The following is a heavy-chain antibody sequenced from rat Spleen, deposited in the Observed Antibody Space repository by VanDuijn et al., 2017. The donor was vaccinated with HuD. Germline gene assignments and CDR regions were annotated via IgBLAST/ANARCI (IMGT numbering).Heavy chain of an antibody. CDR1: GLSFSNYD. V-gene: IGHV5-25*01. Sequence: EVQLVESGGGLVQPGRSMKLSCAASGLSFSNYDMAWVRQASTKGLEWVASISYDGTATYYRDSVKGRFTLSRDNAKSTLYLQMDSLRSEDTATYYCERQCDYWCQGVMVTVSS. CDR3: ERQCDY. J-gene: IGHJ2*01. CDR2: ISYDGTAT.